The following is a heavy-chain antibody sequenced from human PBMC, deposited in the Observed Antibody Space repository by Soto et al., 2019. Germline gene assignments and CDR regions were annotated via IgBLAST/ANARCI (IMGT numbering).Heavy chain of an antibody. CDR3: AAGRTGGSYYGMDV. V-gene: IGHV1-58*01. Sequence: GASVKVSCKVSGFTFSDSAVQWVRQARGQGLEWIGWIVAGSGNTNYAQKFQERVTITRDMSTSTAYTEVRSLRSEDTAVYYCAAGRTGGSYYGMDVWGQGTTVTVSS. J-gene: IGHJ6*02. D-gene: IGHD2-2*01. CDR2: IVAGSGNT. CDR1: GFTFSDSA.